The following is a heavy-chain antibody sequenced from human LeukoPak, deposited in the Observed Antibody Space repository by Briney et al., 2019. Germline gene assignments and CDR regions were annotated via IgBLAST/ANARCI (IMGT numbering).Heavy chain of an antibody. J-gene: IGHJ5*02. CDR2: INPNSGGT. V-gene: IGHV1-2*02. Sequence: ASVKVSCKASGYTFTGYYMHWVRQAPGRGLEWMGWINPNSGGTNYAQKFQGRVTMTRDTPISTAYMELSRLRSDDTAVYYCARVVSLIVVVPAAFALDPWGQGTLVTVSS. CDR1: GYTFTGYY. D-gene: IGHD2-2*01. CDR3: ARVVSLIVVVPAAFALDP.